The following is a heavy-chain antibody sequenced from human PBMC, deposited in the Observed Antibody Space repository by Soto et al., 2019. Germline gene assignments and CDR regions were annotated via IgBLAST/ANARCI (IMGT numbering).Heavy chain of an antibody. CDR1: GGTFSSYA. Sequence: SVKVSCKASGGTFSSYAISWVRQAPGQGLEWMGGIIPIFGTANYAQKFQGRVTITADESTSTAYMELSSLRSEDTAVYYCARDLLGLTSTDNWFDPGGQGTLVTVSS. CDR3: ARDLLGLTSTDNWFDP. D-gene: IGHD3-3*02. CDR2: IIPIFGTA. V-gene: IGHV1-69*13. J-gene: IGHJ5*02.